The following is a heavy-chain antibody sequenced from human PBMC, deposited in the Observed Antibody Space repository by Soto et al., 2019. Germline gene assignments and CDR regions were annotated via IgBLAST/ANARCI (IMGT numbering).Heavy chain of an antibody. CDR3: AREPGPDVFGI. V-gene: IGHV1-3*01. CDR2: INAGNGDT. Sequence: GASVKVSCKPSGYTFTLHTIHWVRQAPGQRLEWMGWINAGNGDTKSSQKFQGRVTITRDTSASTAYMELSSLRSEDTAVYYCAREPGPDVFGIWGQGTMVTVS. D-gene: IGHD1-1*01. J-gene: IGHJ3*02. CDR1: GYTFTLHT.